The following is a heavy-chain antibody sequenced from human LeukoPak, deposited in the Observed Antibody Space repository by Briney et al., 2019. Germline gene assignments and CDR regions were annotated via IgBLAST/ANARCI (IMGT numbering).Heavy chain of an antibody. Sequence: ASVKVSCKASGYTFTRYYMHWVRQAPGQGLEWMGIINPSGGSTSYAQKFQGRVTMTRDTSTSTVYMELSSLRSEDTAVYYCARDYLPTQNYYNSSGYHYDYWGQGTLVTVSS. J-gene: IGHJ4*02. CDR3: ARDYLPTQNYYNSSGYHYDY. V-gene: IGHV1-46*01. CDR1: GYTFTRYY. CDR2: INPSGGST. D-gene: IGHD3-22*01.